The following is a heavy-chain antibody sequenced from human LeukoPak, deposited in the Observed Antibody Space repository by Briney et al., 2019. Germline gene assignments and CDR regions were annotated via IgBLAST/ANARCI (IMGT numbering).Heavy chain of an antibody. D-gene: IGHD1-26*01. CDR2: ISAYSGDT. CDR3: ARDDKFLSGSYYQAFDC. CDR1: GYTFSNYG. J-gene: IGHJ4*02. Sequence: ASVKLSCKASGYTFSNYGVSWERQGPGQGLEWMGWISAYSGDTKSSRDSQGRLTMTADTSTSTAHMELSNLRSDDTAVYYCARDDKFLSGSYYQAFDCWGQGTLVTVSS. V-gene: IGHV1-18*01.